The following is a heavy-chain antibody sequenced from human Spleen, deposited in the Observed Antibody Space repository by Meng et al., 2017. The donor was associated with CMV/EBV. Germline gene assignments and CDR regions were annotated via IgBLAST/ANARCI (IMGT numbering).Heavy chain of an antibody. J-gene: IGHJ4*02. CDR1: GFTFDDYA. CDR2: ISWNSGSI. V-gene: IGHV3-9*01. D-gene: IGHD4-17*01. Sequence: SLKISCAASGFTFDDYAMHWVRQAPGKGLEWVSGISWNSGSIGYADSVKGRFTISRDNSKSTLYFQMNSLRPEDTAVYYCARDRPFYGDFSLFDQWGQGTLVTVSS. CDR3: ARDRPFYGDFSLFDQ.